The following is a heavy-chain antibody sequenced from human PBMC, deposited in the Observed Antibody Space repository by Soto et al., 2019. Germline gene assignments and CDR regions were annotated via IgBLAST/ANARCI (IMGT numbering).Heavy chain of an antibody. CDR3: ARDGLDYYGLDV. Sequence: QVQLVESGGGLVKPGESLRLSCAASGFTLSDYYMTWVRQTPGKGLEWISYISSTGGTVNYADSVKGRFTISRDNIKNSLFLKMPSLREEDTAVYYCARDGLDYYGLDVWGQGTTVTVSS. J-gene: IGHJ6*02. CDR1: GFTLSDYY. CDR2: ISSTGGTV. V-gene: IGHV3-11*01.